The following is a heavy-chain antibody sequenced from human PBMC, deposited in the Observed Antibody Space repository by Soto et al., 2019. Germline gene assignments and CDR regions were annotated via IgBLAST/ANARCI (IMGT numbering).Heavy chain of an antibody. CDR3: ARGPGYYFDY. CDR2: ISSNGGST. CDR1: GFTFSRYA. J-gene: IGHJ4*02. Sequence: EVQLVESGGGLVQPGGSLRRSCAASGFTFSRYAMHWVRQAPGKGLEYVSAISSNGGSTYYANSVKGRFTISRDNSKNTLYLQMGSLRAEDMAVYYCARGPGYYFDYWGQGTLVTVSS. V-gene: IGHV3-64*01.